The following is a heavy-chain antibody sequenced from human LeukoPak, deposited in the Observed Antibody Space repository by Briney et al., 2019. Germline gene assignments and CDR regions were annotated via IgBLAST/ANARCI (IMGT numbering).Heavy chain of an antibody. J-gene: IGHJ6*02. V-gene: IGHV3-7*01. CDR2: IKHDGSEK. Sequence: PWGSLRLSCVASGFTFNNYWMTWVRQAPGKGLEWVATIKHDGSEKYYVDSVKGRFTISRVNGKNSLYLQMNSLRAEDTAVYYCTRGGIWGMDVWGQGTTVIVSS. CDR3: TRGGIWGMDV. D-gene: IGHD1-26*01. CDR1: GFTFNNYW.